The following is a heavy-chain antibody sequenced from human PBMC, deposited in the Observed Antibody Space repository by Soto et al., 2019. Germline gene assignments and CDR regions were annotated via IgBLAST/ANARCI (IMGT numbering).Heavy chain of an antibody. J-gene: IGHJ4*02. CDR2: IYYSGST. Sequence: PSGSSPRIPTPARGSIIGHHWSRNRQPPGKGLEWIGYIYYSGSTNYNPSLKSRVTISVDTSKNQFSLKLSSVTAADTAVYYCAKTPSIYDHKDYWGQGTLVT. V-gene: IGHV4-59*07. CDR3: AKTPSIYDHKDY. D-gene: IGHD3-22*01. CDR1: RGSIIGHH.